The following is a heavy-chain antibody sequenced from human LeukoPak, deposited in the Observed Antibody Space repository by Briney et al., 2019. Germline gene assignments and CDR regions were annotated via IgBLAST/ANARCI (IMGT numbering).Heavy chain of an antibody. CDR3: ARQGAAGKYYYYYMDV. D-gene: IGHD6-13*01. J-gene: IGHJ6*03. CDR1: GYNFPIYW. CDR2: IYPDDSNT. Sequence: GESLKISCRGSGYNFPIYWIGWVRQMPGQGLEWMGIIYPDDSNTIYGPSFQGQVTISADKSINTAYLEWSSLKASDTAIYYCARQGAAGKYYYYYMDVWGKGTTVTVSS. V-gene: IGHV5-51*01.